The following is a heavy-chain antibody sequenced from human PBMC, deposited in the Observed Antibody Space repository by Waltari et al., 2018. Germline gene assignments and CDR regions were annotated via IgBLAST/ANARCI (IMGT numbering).Heavy chain of an antibody. J-gene: IGHJ4*02. D-gene: IGHD3-9*01. V-gene: IGHV4-38-2*01. Sequence: QVQLQESGPGLVKPSETLSLTCAVSGYSISSGYYWGWIRQPPGKGLEWIGSIYHSGSTYYNPSLKSRVTISVDTSKNQFSLKLSSVTAADTAVYYCASWRQTVFYWGQGTLVTVSS. CDR3: ASWRQTVFY. CDR2: IYHSGST. CDR1: GYSISSGYY.